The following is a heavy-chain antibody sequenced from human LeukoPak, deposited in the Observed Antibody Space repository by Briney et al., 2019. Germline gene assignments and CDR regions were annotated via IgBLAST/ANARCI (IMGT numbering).Heavy chain of an antibody. D-gene: IGHD6-19*01. V-gene: IGHV4-34*01. CDR1: GGSFSGYY. CDR2: INHSGST. CDR3: ARIGSSGWYTGYYYGMDV. Sequence: PSGTLSLTCAVYGGSFSGYYWSWIRQPPGKGLEWIGEINHSGSTNYNPSLKSRVTISVDTSKNQFSLKLSSVTAADTAVYYCARIGSSGWYTGYYYGMDVWGQGTTVTVSS. J-gene: IGHJ6*02.